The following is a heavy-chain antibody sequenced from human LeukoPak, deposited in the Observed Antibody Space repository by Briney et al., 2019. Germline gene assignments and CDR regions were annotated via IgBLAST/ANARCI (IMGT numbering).Heavy chain of an antibody. Sequence: PGGSLRLSCAASGFTFGSYWMHWVRQAPGKGLVWVSRINSDGSSTSYADSVKGRFTISRDNAKNSQYLQMNSLIDEDTAVYHCVRDHHYAFDSWGQGTLVTVSS. J-gene: IGHJ4*02. V-gene: IGHV3-74*01. D-gene: IGHD3-16*01. CDR1: GFTFGSYW. CDR3: VRDHHYAFDS. CDR2: INSDGSST.